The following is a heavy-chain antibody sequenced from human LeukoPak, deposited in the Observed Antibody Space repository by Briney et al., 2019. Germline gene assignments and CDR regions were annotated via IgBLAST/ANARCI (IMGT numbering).Heavy chain of an antibody. J-gene: IGHJ4*02. CDR3: AKAKSGSYIFDY. V-gene: IGHV3-9*01. CDR1: GFSFSSYA. D-gene: IGHD1-26*01. Sequence: GGSLRLSCAVSGFSFSSYAMSWVRQAPGKGLEWVSGISWNSGSIGYADSVKGRFTISRDNAKNSLYLQMNSLRAEDTALYYCAKAKSGSYIFDYWGQGTLVTVSS. CDR2: ISWNSGSI.